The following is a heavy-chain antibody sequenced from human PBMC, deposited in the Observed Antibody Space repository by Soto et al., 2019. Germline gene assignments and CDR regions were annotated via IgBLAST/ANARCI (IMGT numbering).Heavy chain of an antibody. V-gene: IGHV3-7*03. CDR3: ARDRSSSFYYYYGMDV. J-gene: IGHJ6*02. D-gene: IGHD6-6*01. CDR1: GFTFKSYW. CDR2: TNQDGSEK. Sequence: PGGSLRLSCAASGFTFKSYWMSWLRQAPGKGLEWVANTNQDGSEKYYEDSVKGRFSISRDNAKNSLYLHMNSPRADDAAVYYCARDRSSSFYYYYGMDVWGQGTTVTVSS.